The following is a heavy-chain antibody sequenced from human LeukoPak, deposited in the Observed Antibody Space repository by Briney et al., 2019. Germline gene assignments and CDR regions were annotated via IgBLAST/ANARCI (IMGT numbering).Heavy chain of an antibody. CDR1: GFTFSNYA. CDR3: AKGLSSGWHFDY. CDR2: ISFDGRNK. V-gene: IGHV3-30*18. D-gene: IGHD6-19*01. J-gene: IGHJ4*01. Sequence: GGSLRLSSAASGFTFSNYALHWVRQAPGEGLEWVAVISFDGRNKYYADSVKGRFTISRDNSKNTLYLQMISLRPEDTAVYYCAKGLSSGWHFDYWGHGTLVTVSS.